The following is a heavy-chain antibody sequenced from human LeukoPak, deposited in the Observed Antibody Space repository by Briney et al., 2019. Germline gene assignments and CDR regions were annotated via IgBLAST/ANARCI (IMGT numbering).Heavy chain of an antibody. Sequence: GGALRLSCGTSGFTFSSYSMNWVRQAPGKGLEWVSSISSSSSYIHYADSVKGRFTISRDNAKNSLYLQMNSLRDEDTAVYYCARDPGTDSSGYTWYFDLWGRGTLVTVSS. V-gene: IGHV3-21*01. CDR2: ISSSSSYI. D-gene: IGHD3-22*01. CDR1: GFTFSSYS. J-gene: IGHJ2*01. CDR3: ARDPGTDSSGYTWYFDL.